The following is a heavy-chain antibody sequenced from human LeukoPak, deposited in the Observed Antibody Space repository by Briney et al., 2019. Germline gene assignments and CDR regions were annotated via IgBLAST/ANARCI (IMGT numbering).Heavy chain of an antibody. Sequence: SETLSLTCTVSGGSISSYYWSWIRQPPGKGLEWIGYIYYSGSTNYNPSLKSRVTISVDTSKNQLSLKLSSVTAADTAVYYCARGDRIQLWLDYWGQGTLVTVSS. CDR1: GGSISSYY. CDR2: IYYSGST. V-gene: IGHV4-59*01. J-gene: IGHJ4*02. D-gene: IGHD5-18*01. CDR3: ARGDRIQLWLDY.